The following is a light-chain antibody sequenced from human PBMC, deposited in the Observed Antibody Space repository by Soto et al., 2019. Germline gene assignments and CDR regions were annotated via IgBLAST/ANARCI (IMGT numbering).Light chain of an antibody. CDR1: QGIRGD. CDR3: IQDFISPLT. Sequence: AIQMTQSPSSLSASFGDRVTITCRASQGIRGDLGWYQQKPGKAPKLLISATSTLQSGVPSRFSGRGSGTNFTLTISSLQPEDFATYYCIQDFISPLTVGQGTKVDI. J-gene: IGKJ1*01. V-gene: IGKV1-6*01. CDR2: ATS.